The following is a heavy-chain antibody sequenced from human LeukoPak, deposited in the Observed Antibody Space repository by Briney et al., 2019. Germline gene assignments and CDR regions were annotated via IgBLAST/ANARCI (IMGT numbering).Heavy chain of an antibody. CDR1: GGSISSSSYY. V-gene: IGHV4-39*01. D-gene: IGHD3/OR15-3a*01. J-gene: IGHJ4*02. CDR3: XXQTGSGLFILP. Sequence: TXSXXCXVSGGSISSSSYYWGWIRQPPGKGLEWIGSIYYSGSTYYNPSLKSRVTISVKTSKNQFSLKLRSVTAADTDVYXXXXQTGSGLFILPGGQGTLVTVSS. CDR2: IYYSGST.